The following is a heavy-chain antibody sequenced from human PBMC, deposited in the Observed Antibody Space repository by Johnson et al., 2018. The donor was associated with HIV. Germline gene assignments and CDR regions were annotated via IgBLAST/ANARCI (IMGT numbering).Heavy chain of an antibody. J-gene: IGHJ3*02. D-gene: IGHD1-1*01. V-gene: IGHV3-30*04. CDR2: ISDDGSKR. CDR1: GFTFSNYA. Sequence: QVQLVESGGGVVQPGRSLRLSCAASGFTFSNYALHWVRQAPGRGLEWVAVISDDGSKRYYADSVKGRFSISRDNSKNKLYLQVNSLRPEDTAVYYCATERQAALDIWGQGTMVSVSS. CDR3: ATERQAALDI.